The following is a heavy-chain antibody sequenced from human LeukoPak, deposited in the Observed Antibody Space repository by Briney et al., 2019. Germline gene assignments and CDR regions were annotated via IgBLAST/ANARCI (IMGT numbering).Heavy chain of an antibody. CDR2: IYHSGST. Sequence: PSETLSLTCTVSGGSVSSGSYYWNWIRQPPGKGLEWIGHIYHSGSTNYNPSLQSRVTISVDTSKNQFSLNLNSVTAADTAVYYCARGGAARLHFQNWGQGTLVTVSS. CDR1: GGSVSSGSYY. CDR3: ARGGAARLHFQN. J-gene: IGHJ1*01. D-gene: IGHD6-6*01. V-gene: IGHV4-61*01.